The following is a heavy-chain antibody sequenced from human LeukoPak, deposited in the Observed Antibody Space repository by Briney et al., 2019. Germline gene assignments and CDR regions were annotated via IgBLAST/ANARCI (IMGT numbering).Heavy chain of an antibody. Sequence: PGRSLRPSCAASGFTFSDHGMHWVRQAPGKGLEWVAIIWYNGSKKYYAESVKGRFTISRDNSKNTLYLQMSSLRAEDTAVYYCARDPYGSGDGYFDYWGQGTLVTVSS. V-gene: IGHV3-33*01. CDR1: GFTFSDHG. D-gene: IGHD3-10*01. CDR3: ARDPYGSGDGYFDY. J-gene: IGHJ4*02. CDR2: IWYNGSKK.